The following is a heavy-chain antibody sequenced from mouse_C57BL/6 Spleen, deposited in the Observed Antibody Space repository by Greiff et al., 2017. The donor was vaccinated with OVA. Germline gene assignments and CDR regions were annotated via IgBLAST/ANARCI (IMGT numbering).Heavy chain of an antibody. J-gene: IGHJ3*01. Sequence: QVQLQQPGAELVRPGSSVKLSCKASGYTFTSYWMHWVKQRPIQGLEWIGNIDPSDSETHYNQKFKDKATLTVDKSSSTAYMQLSSLTSEDSAVYYCARYDYEGNFAYWGQGTLVTVSA. V-gene: IGHV1-52*01. CDR2: IDPSDSET. CDR3: ARYDYEGNFAY. CDR1: GYTFTSYW. D-gene: IGHD2-4*01.